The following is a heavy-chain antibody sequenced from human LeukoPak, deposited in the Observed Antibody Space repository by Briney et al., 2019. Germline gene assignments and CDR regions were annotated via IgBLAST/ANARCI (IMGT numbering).Heavy chain of an antibody. D-gene: IGHD1-14*01. CDR3: ARVHNTDPPFDH. CDR2: ISYDGVNK. CDR1: GFNLDDYA. Sequence: GRSLRLSCAASGFNLDDYAMHWVRQAPGEGLDWVAVISYDGVNKYYADSVKGRFTVTRDNSKNMLYLQMNSLRAEDTALYYCARVHNTDPPFDHWGQGTLVTVSS. V-gene: IGHV3-30*04. J-gene: IGHJ4*02.